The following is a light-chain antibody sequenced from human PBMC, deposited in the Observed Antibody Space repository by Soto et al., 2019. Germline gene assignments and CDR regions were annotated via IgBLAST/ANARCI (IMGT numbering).Light chain of an antibody. CDR3: QQYLSIPRT. CDR2: WAS. CDR1: QSLLYSSNNKNY. V-gene: IGKV4-1*01. J-gene: IGKJ1*01. Sequence: DVVMTQSPDSLAVSLGERATINCKSSQSLLYSSNNKNYLAWYQRKPGQPPKLLIYWASTRESGVPDRFSGSGSGTDFTLTISSLQAEDVAVYYCQQYLSIPRTFSQGTKVEIK.